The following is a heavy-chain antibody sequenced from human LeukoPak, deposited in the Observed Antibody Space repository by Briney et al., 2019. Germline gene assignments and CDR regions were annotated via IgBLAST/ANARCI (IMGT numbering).Heavy chain of an antibody. CDR3: ARGGGVFGNYYMDV. Sequence: GASVKVSCKASGYTFTGYYMHWVRQAPGQGLEWMGRINAKSGGTNYAQKFQGRVTMTRDTSISTAYMELSRLRSDDTAVYYCARGGGVFGNYYMDVWGKGTTVTVSS. CDR2: INAKSGGT. D-gene: IGHD2-8*02. J-gene: IGHJ6*03. CDR1: GYTFTGYY. V-gene: IGHV1-2*06.